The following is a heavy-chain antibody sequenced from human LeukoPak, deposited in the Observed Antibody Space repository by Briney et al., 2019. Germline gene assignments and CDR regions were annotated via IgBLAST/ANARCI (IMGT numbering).Heavy chain of an antibody. CDR3: ARATYFYDSSGYKGDPPNDY. CDR1: GYTFTGYY. V-gene: IGHV1-2*02. J-gene: IGHJ4*02. Sequence: GASVKVSCKASGYTFTGYYIHWVRQAPGQGLEWMGWINPNSGGTNYAQKFQGRVTMSRDTSISTAYMELRSLTSDDTAVYYCARATYFYDSSGYKGDPPNDYWGQGTLVTVSS. D-gene: IGHD3-22*01. CDR2: INPNSGGT.